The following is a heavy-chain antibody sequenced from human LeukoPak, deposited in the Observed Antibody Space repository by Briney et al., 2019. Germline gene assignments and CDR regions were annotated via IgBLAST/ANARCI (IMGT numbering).Heavy chain of an antibody. D-gene: IGHD5-12*01. Sequence: GGSLRLSCAASGFTFSSYWMSWVRQAPGKGLEWVANIKQDGSEKYYVDSVKGRFTISRDNAKNSLYLQMNSPRAEDTAVYYCARGKATITWYYFDYWGQGTLVTVSS. V-gene: IGHV3-7*01. CDR3: ARGKATITWYYFDY. CDR1: GFTFSSYW. CDR2: IKQDGSEK. J-gene: IGHJ4*02.